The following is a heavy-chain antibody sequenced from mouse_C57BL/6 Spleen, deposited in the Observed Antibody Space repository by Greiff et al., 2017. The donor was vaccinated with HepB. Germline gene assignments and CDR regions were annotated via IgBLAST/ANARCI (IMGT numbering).Heavy chain of an antibody. CDR1: GYTFTDYE. V-gene: IGHV1-15*01. CDR3: TRCDDYDGRDY. CDR2: IDPETGGT. Sequence: VQLQESGAELVRPGASVTLSCKASGYTFTDYEMHWVKQTPVHGLEWIGAIDPETGGTAYNQKFKGKAILTADKSSSTAYMELRSLTSEDSAVYYCTRCDDYDGRDYWGQGTTLTVSS. D-gene: IGHD2-4*01. J-gene: IGHJ2*01.